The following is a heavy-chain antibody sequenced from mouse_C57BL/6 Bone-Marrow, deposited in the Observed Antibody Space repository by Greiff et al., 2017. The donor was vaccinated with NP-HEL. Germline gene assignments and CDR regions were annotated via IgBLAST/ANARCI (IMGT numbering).Heavy chain of an antibody. D-gene: IGHD1-1*02. Sequence: EVHLVESGGGLVQPGGSLKLSCAASGFTFSDYYMYWVRQTPEKRLEWVAYISNGGGSTYYPDTVKGRFTISRDNAKNTLYLQMSRLKSEDTAMYYCARHPHYGQRRDAMDYWGQGTSVTVSS. J-gene: IGHJ4*01. CDR2: ISNGGGST. CDR3: ARHPHYGQRRDAMDY. V-gene: IGHV5-12*01. CDR1: GFTFSDYY.